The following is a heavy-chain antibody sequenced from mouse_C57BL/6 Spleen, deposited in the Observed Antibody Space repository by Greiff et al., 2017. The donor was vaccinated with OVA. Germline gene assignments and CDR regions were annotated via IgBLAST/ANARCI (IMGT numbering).Heavy chain of an antibody. J-gene: IGHJ4*01. V-gene: IGHV1-55*01. CDR2: IYPGSGST. CDR1: GYTFTSYW. CDR3: TSECNYYVPPAEDCAMDY. Sequence: VQLQQPGAELVKPGASVKMSCKASGYTFTSYWITWVKQRPGQGLEWIGDIYPGSGSTNYNEKFKSKATLTVNTSSSTANRQLSNLTSENSAIYYCTSECNYYVPPAEDCAMDYWGQGTSVTVSS. D-gene: IGHD1-1*01.